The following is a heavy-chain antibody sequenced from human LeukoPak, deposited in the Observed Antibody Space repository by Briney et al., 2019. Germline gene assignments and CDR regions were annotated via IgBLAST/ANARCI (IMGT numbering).Heavy chain of an antibody. CDR3: ARADRLHGGPYLIGP. CDR1: GYSFTDYY. V-gene: IGHV1-2*02. D-gene: IGHD2-21*01. CDR2: INPNSGGT. Sequence: ASVKVSCKTSGYSFTDYYMHWVRQAPGQGLEWMGWINPNSGGTSSAQKFQGRVTITRDTSITTVYMEVRWLTSDDTAIYYCARADRLHGGPYLIGPWGQGTLGTVSS. J-gene: IGHJ5*02.